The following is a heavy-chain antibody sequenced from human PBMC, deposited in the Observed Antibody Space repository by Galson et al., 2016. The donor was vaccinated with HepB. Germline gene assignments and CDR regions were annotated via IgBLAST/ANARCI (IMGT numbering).Heavy chain of an antibody. J-gene: IGHJ4*02. CDR2: ISSSSGVL. Sequence: SLRLSCAASGFTSSSFSMNWVRQAPGKGLEWVSYISSSSGVLYYADSVKGRFTISRDNAKNSLYLQMNSLRDEDTAVYYCARDLHSGANTFDYWGQGTLVTVSS. CDR3: ARDLHSGANTFDY. D-gene: IGHD1-26*01. V-gene: IGHV3-48*02. CDR1: GFTSSSFS.